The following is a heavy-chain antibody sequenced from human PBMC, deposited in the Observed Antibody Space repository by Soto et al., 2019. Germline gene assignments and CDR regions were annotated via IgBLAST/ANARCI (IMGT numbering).Heavy chain of an antibody. CDR3: ARIQKVLRFFTGEAYDYYYYYMDV. CDR1: RFALSNSRMG. CDR2: IFSNDEK. D-gene: IGHD3-3*01. J-gene: IGHJ6*03. Sequence: SGPTLVNTTETLTLTCTVSRFALSNSRMGVSWISQPPGKALEWLAHIFSNDEKSYSTSLMSRLTISKDTSKSQVVLTMTNMDPVDTATYYCARIQKVLRFFTGEAYDYYYYYMDVWGKGT. V-gene: IGHV2-26*01.